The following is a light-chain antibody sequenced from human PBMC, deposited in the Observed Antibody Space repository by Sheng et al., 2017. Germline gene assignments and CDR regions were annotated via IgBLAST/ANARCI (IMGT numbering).Light chain of an antibody. CDR1: SSNIGNNY. CDR3: TTWDDSLRGVV. Sequence: QSVVTQQPSASGTPGQRVTISCSGSSSNIGNNYIYWYQHVPGTAPKLLIYSDNQRPSGVPDRFSGSKSGTSASLAISGLRSEDEADYYCTTWDDSLRGVVFGSGTKLTVL. V-gene: IGLV1-47*02. J-gene: IGLJ3*02. CDR2: SDN.